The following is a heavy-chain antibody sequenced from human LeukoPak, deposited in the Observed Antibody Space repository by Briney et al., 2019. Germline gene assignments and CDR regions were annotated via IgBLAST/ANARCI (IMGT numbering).Heavy chain of an antibody. CDR3: ARGIFNYYDSSGYYDFYYYYYMDV. Sequence: PSETLSLTCTVSGGSISSSSYYWGWIRQPPGKGLEWIGSIYYSGSTYYNPSLKSRVTTSVDTSKNQFSLKLSSVTAADTAVYYCARGIFNYYDSSGYYDFYYYYYMDVWGKGTTVTVSS. V-gene: IGHV4-39*01. CDR1: GGSISSSSYY. J-gene: IGHJ6*03. CDR2: IYYSGST. D-gene: IGHD3-22*01.